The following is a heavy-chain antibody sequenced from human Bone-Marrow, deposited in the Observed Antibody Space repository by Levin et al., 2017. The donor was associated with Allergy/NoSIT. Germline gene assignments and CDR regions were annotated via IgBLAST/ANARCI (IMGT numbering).Heavy chain of an antibody. V-gene: IGHV3-21*01. CDR3: ARGHGDYSSNWFGT. Sequence: GESLKISCAASGFAFHNYAMSWVRQAPGKGLEWVSSITSYSNYIEYADAVKGRFTISRDNATSSLYLQMNSLKVEDTAVYYCARGHGDYSSNWFGTWGQGTLVTVSS. CDR2: ITSYSNYI. J-gene: IGHJ5*02. CDR1: GFAFHNYA. D-gene: IGHD4-17*01.